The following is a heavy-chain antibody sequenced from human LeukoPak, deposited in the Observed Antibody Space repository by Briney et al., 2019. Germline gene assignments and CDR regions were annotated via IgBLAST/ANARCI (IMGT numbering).Heavy chain of an antibody. CDR1: GYTFTSHG. CDR3: ARDVGPGDWLLLTTYYYYGMDV. CDR2: ISAYNGNT. J-gene: IGHJ6*02. V-gene: IGHV1-18*01. Sequence: ASVKVSCKASGYTFTSHGIRWVRQAPGQGLEWMGWISAYNGNTNYAQKLQGRVTMTTDTSTSTAYMELRSLRSDDTAVYYCARDVGPGDWLLLTTYYYYGMDVWGQGTLVTVSS. D-gene: IGHD3-9*01.